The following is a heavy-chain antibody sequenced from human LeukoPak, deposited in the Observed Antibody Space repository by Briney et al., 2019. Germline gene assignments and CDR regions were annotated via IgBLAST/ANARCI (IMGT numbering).Heavy chain of an antibody. CDR3: ARTRSSGWFDP. CDR1: GGSFSGYY. J-gene: IGHJ5*02. D-gene: IGHD6-6*01. CDR2: INHSGST. Sequence: PSETLSLTCAVYGGSFSGYYWSWIRQPPGRGLEWIGEINHSGSTNYNPSLKSRVTISVDTSKNQFSLKLNSVTAADTAVYYCARTRSSGWFDPWGQGTLVTVSS. V-gene: IGHV4-34*01.